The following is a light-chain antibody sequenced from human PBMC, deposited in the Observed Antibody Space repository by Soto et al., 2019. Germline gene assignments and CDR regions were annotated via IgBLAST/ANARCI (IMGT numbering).Light chain of an antibody. V-gene: IGKV3-20*01. Sequence: EIVLTQSPGTLSLSPGDRATLSCRASQSVSSSDFAWNHQKAAQAPRLLIYGASSRATGIPDWFSGSGSGADFTLTISRLEPEDFAVYYCQQYGSSPLYTFGQGTKLEI. CDR3: QQYGSSPLYT. J-gene: IGKJ2*01. CDR2: GAS. CDR1: QSVSSSD.